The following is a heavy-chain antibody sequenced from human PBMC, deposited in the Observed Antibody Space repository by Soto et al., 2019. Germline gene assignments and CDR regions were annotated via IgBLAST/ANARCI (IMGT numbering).Heavy chain of an antibody. D-gene: IGHD2-21*02. Sequence: PGESLKISCKGSGYSFTSYWIGWVRQMPGKGLEWMGIIYPGDSDTRYSPSFQGQVTISADKSISTAYLQWSSLKASDTAMYYCARRVSTVVTPSAFDIWGQGTMVTVSS. J-gene: IGHJ3*02. V-gene: IGHV5-51*01. CDR1: GYSFTSYW. CDR3: ARRVSTVVTPSAFDI. CDR2: IYPGDSDT.